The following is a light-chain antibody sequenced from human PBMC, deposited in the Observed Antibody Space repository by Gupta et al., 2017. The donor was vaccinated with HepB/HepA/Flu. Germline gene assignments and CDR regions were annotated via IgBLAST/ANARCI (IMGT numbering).Light chain of an antibody. CDR2: WAS. J-gene: IGKJ3*01. CDR1: QSVLDRSNNRKY. V-gene: IGKV4-1*01. CDR3: QQDYSIPLT. Sequence: DIVMTQSPESLAVSLGERASINCKSSQSVLDRSNNRKYLAWYQQKAGQPPKLLIYWASTREIGVPDRFSGSGSETDFTLTITSLQAEDVAVYFCQQDYSIPLTFGPGTTVHLK.